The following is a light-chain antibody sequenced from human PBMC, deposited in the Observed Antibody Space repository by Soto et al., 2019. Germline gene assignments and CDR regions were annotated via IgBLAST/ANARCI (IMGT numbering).Light chain of an antibody. J-gene: IGKJ4*01. V-gene: IGKV4-1*01. Sequence: DIVLTQSPDSLAVSLGERATINCKSSQSVLYSSNNKNYLAWYQHKAGQPPKVLIYWASTRESGVPDRFSGSGSGTDFTLTISSLQAEDVAVYYCQQYYRTPLTFGGGTKVEIK. CDR3: QQYYRTPLT. CDR2: WAS. CDR1: QSVLYSSNNKNY.